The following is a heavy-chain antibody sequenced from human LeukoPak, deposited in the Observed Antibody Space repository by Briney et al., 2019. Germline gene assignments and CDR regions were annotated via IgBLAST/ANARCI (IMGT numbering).Heavy chain of an antibody. CDR3: ARFNGDSSGYYFGTIDY. D-gene: IGHD3-22*01. CDR2: IYTSGST. V-gene: IGHV4-61*02. J-gene: IGHJ4*02. Sequence: SQTLSLTCTVSGGSISSGSYYWSWIRQLAGKGLEWIGRIYTSGSTNYNPSLKSRVTISVDTSKNQFSLKLSSVTAADTAVYYCARFNGDSSGYYFGTIDYWGQGTLVTVSS. CDR1: GGSISSGSYY.